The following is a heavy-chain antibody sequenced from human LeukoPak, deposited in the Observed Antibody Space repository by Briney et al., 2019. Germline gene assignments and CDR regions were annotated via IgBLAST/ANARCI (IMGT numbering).Heavy chain of an antibody. CDR1: GYTFTSYD. V-gene: IGHV1-8*01. Sequence: GASVKVSCKASGYTFTSYDINWVRQATGQGLEWMGWMNPNSGNTGYAQKFQGRVTMTTDTSTSTAYMNLRSLRSDDTAVYYCARDNLHYGDFVDYWGQGTLVTVSS. CDR2: MNPNSGNT. D-gene: IGHD4-17*01. J-gene: IGHJ4*02. CDR3: ARDNLHYGDFVDY.